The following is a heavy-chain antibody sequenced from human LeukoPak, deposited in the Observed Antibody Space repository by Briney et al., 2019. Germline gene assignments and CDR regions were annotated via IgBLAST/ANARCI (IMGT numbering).Heavy chain of an antibody. CDR1: GGSFSGYY. CDR3: ARTPIVVYAFDI. CDR2: INHSGST. J-gene: IGHJ3*02. V-gene: IGHV4-34*01. Sequence: SETLSRTCAVYGGSFSGYYWSWIRQPPGKGLEWIGEINHSGSTNYNPPLKSRVTISVDTSKNQFSLKLSSVTAADTAVYYCARTPIVVYAFDIWGQGTMVTVSS. D-gene: IGHD3-22*01.